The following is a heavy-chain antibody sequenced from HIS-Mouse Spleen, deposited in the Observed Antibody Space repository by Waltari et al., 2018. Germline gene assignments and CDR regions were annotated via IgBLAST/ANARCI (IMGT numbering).Heavy chain of an antibody. Sequence: QVQLVQSGAEVKKPGASVKVSCKASGYTFTGYYMHGVRQDAGQVVEWMGGINPKSGGTNDAQKFQGRVTMTRDTSISTAYMELSRLRSDDTAVYYCARGSGRWELLLPNWFDPWGQGTLVTVSS. J-gene: IGHJ5*02. CDR3: ARGSGRWELLLPNWFDP. CDR1: GYTFTGYY. CDR2: INPKSGGT. D-gene: IGHD1-26*01. V-gene: IGHV1-2*02.